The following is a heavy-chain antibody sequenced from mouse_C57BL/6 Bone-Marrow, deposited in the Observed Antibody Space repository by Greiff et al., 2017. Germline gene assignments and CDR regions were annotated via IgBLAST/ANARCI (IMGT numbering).Heavy chain of an antibody. CDR1: GYTFTSYW. CDR3: ARSNWVNSWFAY. D-gene: IGHD4-1*02. Sequence: QVQLQQPGAELVKPGASVKLSCKASGYTFTSYWMHWVKQRPGQGLEWIGMIHPSSGSTNYNEKFKSKATLTVDKSSSTAYMQLSSLTSEDSAVYYCARSNWVNSWFAYWGQGTLVTVSA. CDR2: IHPSSGST. J-gene: IGHJ3*01. V-gene: IGHV1-64*01.